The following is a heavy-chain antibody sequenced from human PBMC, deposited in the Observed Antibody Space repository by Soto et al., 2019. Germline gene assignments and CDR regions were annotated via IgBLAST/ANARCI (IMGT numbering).Heavy chain of an antibody. CDR1: GGSISSGGYS. CDR2: IYHSGST. J-gene: IGHJ5*02. Sequence: SETLSLTCAVSGGSISSGGYSWSWIRQPPGKGLEWIGYIYHSGSTYYNPSLKSRVTISVDRSKNQFSLKLSSVTAADTAVYYCARAALRFLEWFDPWGQGTLVTVS. D-gene: IGHD3-3*01. V-gene: IGHV4-30-2*01. CDR3: ARAALRFLEWFDP.